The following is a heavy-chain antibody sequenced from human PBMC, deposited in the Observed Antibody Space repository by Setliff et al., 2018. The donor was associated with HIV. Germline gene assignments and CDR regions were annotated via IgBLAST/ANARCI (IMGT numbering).Heavy chain of an antibody. D-gene: IGHD6-19*01. V-gene: IGHV4-61*02. CDR2: IYTSGNTNYNPST. J-gene: IGHJ3*02. Sequence: PSETLSLTCTVSGDSISSGGYYWSWILQPAGQGLEWIGRIYTSGNTNYNPSTNYNPSLNSRITIPLETSRNQFSLRVTSVTATDTAVYYCTRQSPVAGSGAFDIWGQGTMVTVSS. CDR3: TRQSPVAGSGAFDI. CDR1: GDSISSGGYY.